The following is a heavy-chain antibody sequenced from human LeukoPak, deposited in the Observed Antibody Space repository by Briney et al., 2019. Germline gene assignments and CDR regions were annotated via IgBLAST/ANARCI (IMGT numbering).Heavy chain of an antibody. CDR1: GFTFDDYA. V-gene: IGHV3-9*01. Sequence: GGSLRLSCAASGFTFDDYAMHWVRQAPGKGLEWVSGISWNSGSIGYVDSVKGRFTISRDNAKNSLYLQMNSLRAEDTALYYCAKGHNWNDGAFDYWGQGTLVAVSS. CDR2: ISWNSGSI. J-gene: IGHJ4*02. D-gene: IGHD1-20*01. CDR3: AKGHNWNDGAFDY.